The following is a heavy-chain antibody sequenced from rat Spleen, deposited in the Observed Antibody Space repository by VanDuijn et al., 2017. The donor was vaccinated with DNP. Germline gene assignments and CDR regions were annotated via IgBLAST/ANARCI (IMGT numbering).Heavy chain of an antibody. J-gene: IGHJ2*01. CDR1: GFSLTSYH. CDR2: MWSDGDT. V-gene: IGHV2-32*01. Sequence: QVQLRESGPGLVQPSQTLSLTCTVSGFSLTSYHVHWVRQPPGKGLEWMGVMWSDGDTSYNSVLKSRLSINRDTSKSQVFLKMNSLQSEDTATYYCATDQGTITAPFDSWGPGVMVTVSS. CDR3: ATDQGTITAPFDS. D-gene: IGHD1-2*01.